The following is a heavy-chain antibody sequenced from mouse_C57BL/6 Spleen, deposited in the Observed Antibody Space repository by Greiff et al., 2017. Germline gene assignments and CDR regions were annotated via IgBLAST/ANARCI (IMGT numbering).Heavy chain of an antibody. D-gene: IGHD2-4*01. CDR2: IWRGGST. CDR3: AKGEAIYYDYDVGAMDY. J-gene: IGHJ4*01. Sequence: QVQLKQSGPGLVQPSQSLSITCTVSGFSLTSYGVHWVRQSPGKGLEWLGVIWRGGSTDYNAAFMSRLSITKDNSKSQVFFKMNSLQADDTAIYYCAKGEAIYYDYDVGAMDYWGQGTSVTVSS. CDR1: GFSLTSYG. V-gene: IGHV2-5*01.